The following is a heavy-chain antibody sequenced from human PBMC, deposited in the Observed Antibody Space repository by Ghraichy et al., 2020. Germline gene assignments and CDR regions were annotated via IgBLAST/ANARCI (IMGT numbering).Heavy chain of an antibody. V-gene: IGHV2-5*02. D-gene: IGHD2-15*01. CDR1: GFSLSTVGVS. CDR3: ARLFYHGGSRYFQY. J-gene: IGHJ1*01. CDR2: IYWDDEK. Sequence: SGPTLVKPTQALTLTCTFSGFSLSTVGVSVGWIRQPPGEALEWLALIYWDDEKRYSPSLESRLTITKDTSRNQVVLTLTNVDPGDTATYYCARLFYHGGSRYFQYWGQGTLVTVSS.